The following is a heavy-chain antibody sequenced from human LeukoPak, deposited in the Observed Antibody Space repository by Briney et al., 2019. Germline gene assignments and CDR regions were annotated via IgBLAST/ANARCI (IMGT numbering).Heavy chain of an antibody. J-gene: IGHJ3*02. CDR3: AREYLKAMVRGVIGQYDAFDI. CDR1: GFTFSSYS. V-gene: IGHV3-21*01. CDR2: ISSSSSYI. D-gene: IGHD3-10*01. Sequence: MSGGSLRLSCTASGFTFSSYSMNWVRQAPGKGLEWVSSISSSSSYIYYADSVKGRFTISRDNAKNSLYLQMNSLRAEDTAVYYCAREYLKAMVRGVIGQYDAFDIWGQGTMVTVSS.